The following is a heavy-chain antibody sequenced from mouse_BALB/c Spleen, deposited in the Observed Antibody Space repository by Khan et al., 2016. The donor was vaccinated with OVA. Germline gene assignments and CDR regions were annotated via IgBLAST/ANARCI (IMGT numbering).Heavy chain of an antibody. V-gene: IGHV1-7*01. J-gene: IGHJ3*01. Sequence: VQLQESGAELAKPGASVKMSCKASGYTFTSYWMHWVKQRPGQGLEWIGYINPSTDYTEYNQKFKDKATLTADKSSSTAYMQLTSLTSEYSAVYYCTNHGSSSAWFTYWGQGTLVTVPA. CDR1: GYTFTSYW. D-gene: IGHD1-1*01. CDR3: TNHGSSSAWFTY. CDR2: INPSTDYT.